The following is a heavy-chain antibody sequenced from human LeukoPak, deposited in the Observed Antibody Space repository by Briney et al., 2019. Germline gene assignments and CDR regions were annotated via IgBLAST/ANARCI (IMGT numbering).Heavy chain of an antibody. CDR2: TRYDGSNK. CDR3: AKGRYNWNPLGYFDN. Sequence: GGSLRLSCAASGLTFSSYGMHWVRQAPGKGLEWVASTRYDGSNKYYADSMKGRFTISRDNSKNTLYLQMNTLRAEDTAVYYCAKGRYNWNPLGYFDNWGQGTLVTVSS. V-gene: IGHV3-30*02. J-gene: IGHJ4*02. D-gene: IGHD1-20*01. CDR1: GLTFSSYG.